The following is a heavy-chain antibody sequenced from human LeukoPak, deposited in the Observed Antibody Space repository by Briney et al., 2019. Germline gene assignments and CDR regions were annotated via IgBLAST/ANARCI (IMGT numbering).Heavy chain of an antibody. D-gene: IGHD6-13*01. CDR2: INPNSGGT. Sequence: PRASVKVSCKASGYTFTSYYMHWVRQAPGQGLERMGWINPNSGGTHYAQKFQGRVTMTRDTSINTAYMELNRLKSDDTAVYYCARGGDRIAPALNWFDPWGQGTLVTVSS. CDR1: GYTFTSYY. V-gene: IGHV1-2*02. J-gene: IGHJ5*02. CDR3: ARGGDRIAPALNWFDP.